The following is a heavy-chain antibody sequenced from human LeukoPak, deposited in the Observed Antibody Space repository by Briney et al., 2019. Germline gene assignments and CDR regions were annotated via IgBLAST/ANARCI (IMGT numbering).Heavy chain of an antibody. CDR2: IIPIHGIA. D-gene: IGHD2-2*01. V-gene: IGHV1-69*04. Sequence: ASVKVSCKPSGGTFSSYAISWVRQAPGHGLEWMGRIIPIHGIANYAQKFQGRVTITTDESTSTAYMELSSLRSKDTAVYYCARGQVVPAAPPRWDAFDIWGQGTMVTVSS. CDR1: GGTFSSYA. J-gene: IGHJ3*02. CDR3: ARGQVVPAAPPRWDAFDI.